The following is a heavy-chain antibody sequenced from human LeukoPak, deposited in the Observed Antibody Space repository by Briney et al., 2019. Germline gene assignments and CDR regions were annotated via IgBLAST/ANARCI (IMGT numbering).Heavy chain of an antibody. J-gene: IGHJ6*02. CDR1: GFTVSIKY. Sequence: GGSLRLSCAASGFTVSIKYMSWVRPAQGKGLEWVSLIYSGGNTYYADSVKGRFTITRDNSKNTLYLQMNSLRAEDTAVYYCASFIQASSYYYYGMDVWGQGTTVTVSS. D-gene: IGHD6-13*01. CDR2: IYSGGNT. CDR3: ASFIQASSYYYYGMDV. V-gene: IGHV3-66*01.